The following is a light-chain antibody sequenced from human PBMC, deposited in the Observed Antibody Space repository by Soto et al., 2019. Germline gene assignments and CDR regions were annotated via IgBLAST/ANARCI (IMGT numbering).Light chain of an antibody. CDR2: DAS. J-gene: IGKJ1*01. V-gene: IGKV1-5*01. CDR3: QQHNDYSSWT. CDR1: QSVLTW. Sequence: DIQMSHSPHSLSACIGGRVTPTRRGSQSVLTWLAWYQQKPGKAPRLLIYDASTLESGVPSRFSGSGSGTEFIPTISSLQPDDFSTYYCQQHNDYSSWTVGQGTKVDIK.